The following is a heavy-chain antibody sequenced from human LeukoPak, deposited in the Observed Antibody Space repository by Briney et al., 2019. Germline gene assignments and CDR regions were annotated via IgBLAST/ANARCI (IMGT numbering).Heavy chain of an antibody. Sequence: SETLSLTCTVSGGSISGYYWSWIRQPPGEGLEWIGYIFYSGSTNYNPSLKSRVTISVDTSKNQFSLKLSSVTAADTAVYYCARGEWDLLFDYWGQGTLVTVSS. V-gene: IGHV4-59*01. CDR2: IFYSGST. CDR1: GGSISGYY. CDR3: ARGEWDLLFDY. D-gene: IGHD1-26*01. J-gene: IGHJ4*02.